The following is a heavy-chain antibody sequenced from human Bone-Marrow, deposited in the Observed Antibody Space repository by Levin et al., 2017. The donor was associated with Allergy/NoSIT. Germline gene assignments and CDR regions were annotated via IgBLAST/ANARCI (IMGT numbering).Heavy chain of an antibody. J-gene: IGHJ5*02. V-gene: IGHV4-39*07. CDR1: GGSISSSSYY. CDR2: IYYSGST. D-gene: IGHD6-6*01. Sequence: SETLSLTCTVSGGSISSSSYYWGWIRQPPGKGLEWIGSIYYSGSTYYNPSLKSRVTISVDTSKNQFSLKLSSVTAADTAVYYCAREGPADGSSRYNWFDPWGQGTLVTVSS. CDR3: AREGPADGSSRYNWFDP.